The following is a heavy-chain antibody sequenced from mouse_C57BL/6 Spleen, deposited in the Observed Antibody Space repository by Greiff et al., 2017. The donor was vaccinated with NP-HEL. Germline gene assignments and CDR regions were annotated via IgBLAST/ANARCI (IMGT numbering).Heavy chain of an antibody. V-gene: IGHV7-3*01. J-gene: IGHJ1*03. D-gene: IGHD1-1*01. CDR2: IRNKANGYTT. CDR3: ASSGSSLDV. Sequence: EVMLVESGGGLVQPGGSLSLSCAASGFTFTDYYMSWVRQPPGKALEWLGFIRNKANGYTTEYSASVKGRFTISRDNSQSILYLQMNALRAEDSATYYCASSGSSLDVWGTGTTVTVSS. CDR1: GFTFTDYY.